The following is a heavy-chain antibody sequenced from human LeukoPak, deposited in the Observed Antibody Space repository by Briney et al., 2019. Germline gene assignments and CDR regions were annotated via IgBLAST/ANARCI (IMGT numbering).Heavy chain of an antibody. D-gene: IGHD3-22*01. CDR2: IIPIFGTA. Sequence: SVKVSCTASGGTFSSYAISWVRQAPGQGLEWMGGIIPIFGTANYAQKFQGRVTITADKSTSTAYMELSSLRSEDTAVYYCARDVNYYDSSGYRRAFDIWGQGTMVTVSS. V-gene: IGHV1-69*06. CDR3: ARDVNYYDSSGYRRAFDI. CDR1: GGTFSSYA. J-gene: IGHJ3*02.